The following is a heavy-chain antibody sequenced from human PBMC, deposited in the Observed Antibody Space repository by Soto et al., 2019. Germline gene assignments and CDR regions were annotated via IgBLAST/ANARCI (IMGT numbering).Heavy chain of an antibody. D-gene: IGHD6-13*01. CDR2: IIPIFGTA. CDR1: GGTFSSYA. CDR3: ARAEYDIAAAGTSYYYYYYGMDV. Sequence: QVQLVQSGAEVKKPGSSVKVSCKASGGTFSSYAISWVRQAPGQGLEWMGGIIPIFGTANYAQKFQGRVTITADESTSTAYMELSSLRSEDTAVYYCARAEYDIAAAGTSYYYYYYGMDVWGQGTTVTVSS. V-gene: IGHV1-69*01. J-gene: IGHJ6*02.